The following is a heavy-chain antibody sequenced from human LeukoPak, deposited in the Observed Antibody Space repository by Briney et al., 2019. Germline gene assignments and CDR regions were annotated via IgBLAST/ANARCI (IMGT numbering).Heavy chain of an antibody. J-gene: IGHJ4*02. CDR1: GFTFNSYA. V-gene: IGHV3-23*01. CDR2: VSDSGGST. D-gene: IGHD2-21*02. CDR3: AKDSRFRDYYFDF. Sequence: GGSLRLSCAASGFTFNSYAMSWVRQAPGKGLEWVSTVSDSGGSTYYADSVKGRFTTTRDNSKNTLYLQMNSLRAEDTAVYYCAKDSRFRDYYFDFWGQGALVTVSS.